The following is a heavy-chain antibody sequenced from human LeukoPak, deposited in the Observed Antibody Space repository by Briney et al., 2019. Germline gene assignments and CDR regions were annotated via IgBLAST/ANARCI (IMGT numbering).Heavy chain of an antibody. CDR2: IWSDGTNQ. D-gene: IGHD4-11*01. Sequence: GGSLRLSCAGAGFIFNHYGMNWVRQAPGKGLEWVAVIWSDGTNQYYADSVKGRFTISRDNSGNTVYLQMNSLRPEDTGVYYCARDAQRGFDYSNSLEYWGQGTPVTVST. V-gene: IGHV3-33*01. CDR3: ARDAQRGFDYSNSLEY. CDR1: GFIFNHYG. J-gene: IGHJ4*02.